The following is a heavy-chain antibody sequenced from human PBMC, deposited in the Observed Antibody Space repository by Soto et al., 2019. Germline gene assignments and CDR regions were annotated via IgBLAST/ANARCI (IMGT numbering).Heavy chain of an antibody. D-gene: IGHD3-16*01. CDR2: ISGSGGST. J-gene: IGHJ6*04. CDR1: GFTFSSYA. Sequence: PGGYLRLSCAASGFTFSSYAMSWVRQAPGKGLEWVSAISGSGGSTYYADSVKGRFTISRDNSKNTLYLQMNSLRAEDTAGYYWLNCGGGCDGGDLHSFWAKGTSDPVSS. V-gene: IGHV3-23*01. CDR3: LNCGGGCDGGDLHSF.